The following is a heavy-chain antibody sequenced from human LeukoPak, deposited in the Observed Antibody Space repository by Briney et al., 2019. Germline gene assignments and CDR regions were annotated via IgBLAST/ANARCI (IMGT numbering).Heavy chain of an antibody. Sequence: PSETLSLTCTVSGGSISSGSYYWSWIRQPAGKGLEWIGRIYTSGSTNYNPSLKSRVTISVDTSKNQFSLKLSSVTAADTAVYYCARSKYYDILTGYGYYFDYWGQGTLVTVSS. J-gene: IGHJ4*02. CDR1: GGSISSGSYY. D-gene: IGHD3-9*01. CDR2: IYTSGST. CDR3: ARSKYYDILTGYGYYFDY. V-gene: IGHV4-61*02.